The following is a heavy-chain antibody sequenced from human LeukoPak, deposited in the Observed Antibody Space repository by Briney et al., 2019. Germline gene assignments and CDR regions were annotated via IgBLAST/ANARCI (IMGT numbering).Heavy chain of an antibody. V-gene: IGHV4-34*01. Sequence: PSETLSLTCAVYGGSFSGYYWSWIRQPPGKGLEYIGSIYYSGSTYYNPSLKSRVTISVDTSKNQFSLKLSSVTAADTAAYYCARHARYDILTGYPFDYWGQGTLVTVSS. D-gene: IGHD3-9*01. CDR1: GGSFSGYY. CDR3: ARHARYDILTGYPFDY. J-gene: IGHJ4*02. CDR2: IYYSGST.